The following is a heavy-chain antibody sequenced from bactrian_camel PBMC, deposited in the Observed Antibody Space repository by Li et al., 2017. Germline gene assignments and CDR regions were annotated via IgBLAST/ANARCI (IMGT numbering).Heavy chain of an antibody. J-gene: IGHJ6*01. CDR2: IDSFGRAS. D-gene: IGHD6*01. V-gene: IGHV3S1*01. Sequence: VQLVESGGDSVQFGGSLRLSCAVSGFKLNRACIGWYRQPPGKQTEGVAVIDSFGRASYADSVKGRFTISRDDAKNTLYLQLNSLKTEDTAMYCCAKDTYPAHPVAGPPGPSYFGYWGQGTQVTVS. CDR3: AKDTYPAHPVAGPPGPSYFGY. CDR1: GFKLNRAC.